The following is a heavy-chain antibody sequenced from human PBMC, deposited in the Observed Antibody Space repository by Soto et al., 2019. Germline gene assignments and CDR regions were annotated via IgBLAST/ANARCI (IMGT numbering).Heavy chain of an antibody. Sequence: GGSLRLSCAASGFTFSSYGMHWVRQAPGKGLEWVAVIWYDGSNKYYADSVKGRFTISRDNSKNTLYLQMNSLRAEDTAVYYCARGGHITFQHQNWFDPWGQGTLVTVSS. V-gene: IGHV3-33*01. J-gene: IGHJ5*02. CDR2: IWYDGSNK. CDR3: ARGGHITFQHQNWFDP. D-gene: IGHD2-21*01. CDR1: GFTFSSYG.